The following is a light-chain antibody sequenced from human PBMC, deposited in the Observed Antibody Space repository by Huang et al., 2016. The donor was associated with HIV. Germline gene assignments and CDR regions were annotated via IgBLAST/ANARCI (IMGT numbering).Light chain of an antibody. CDR1: ESILRN. CDR3: QQYNKWPPYT. J-gene: IGKJ2*01. V-gene: IGKV3-15*01. Sequence: VMTQSPATRSVSPGERATLSCRASESILRNLAWYQQRPGQPPRLLLYGASVRLPGIPDRFRGSGSGTEFSLTISSLQSEDFAVYYCQQYNKWPPYTYGQGTKLEIK. CDR2: GAS.